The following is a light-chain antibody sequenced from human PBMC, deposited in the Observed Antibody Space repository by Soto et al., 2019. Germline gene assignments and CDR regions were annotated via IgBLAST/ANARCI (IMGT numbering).Light chain of an antibody. CDR3: QVWESSGDQVV. J-gene: IGLJ2*01. CDR1: DIGHKS. V-gene: IGLV3-21*02. CDR2: EDG. Sequence: SYELTQAPSVLVAPGQTATITCVGNDIGHKSAHWYRQRSGQAPVLVVYEDGDRPSGIPERFSGSNVGNTATLTINKVEAGDEADYYCQVWESSGDQVVFGGGTKVTVL.